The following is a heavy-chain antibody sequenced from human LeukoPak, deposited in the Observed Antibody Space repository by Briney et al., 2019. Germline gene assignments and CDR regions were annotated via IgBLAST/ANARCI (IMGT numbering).Heavy chain of an antibody. CDR2: ISGSGGST. CDR3: ARDESGDDSFDI. V-gene: IGHV3-23*01. CDR1: GFTLSSYA. Sequence: GGSPRLSCAASGFTLSSYAMSWVRQAPGKGLEWVSAISGSGGSTVYADSVKGRFTISRDNAKNSLYLQMNSLRAEDTALYYCARDESGDDSFDIWGQGTMVTVSS. J-gene: IGHJ3*02. D-gene: IGHD3-10*01.